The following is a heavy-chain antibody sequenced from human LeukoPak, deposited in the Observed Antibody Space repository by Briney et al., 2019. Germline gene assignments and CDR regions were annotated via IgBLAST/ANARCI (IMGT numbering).Heavy chain of an antibody. Sequence: GGSLRLSCAASGFTVSSNYMSWVRQAPGKGLEWVSVIYSGGSTYYADSVKGRFTISRDNSKNTLYLQMNSLRAEDTAVYYCARGTGGNLYYYYYGMDVWGQGTTVTVSS. V-gene: IGHV3-66*01. CDR2: IYSGGST. CDR1: GFTVSSNY. CDR3: ARGTGGNLYYYYYGMDV. D-gene: IGHD4-23*01. J-gene: IGHJ6*02.